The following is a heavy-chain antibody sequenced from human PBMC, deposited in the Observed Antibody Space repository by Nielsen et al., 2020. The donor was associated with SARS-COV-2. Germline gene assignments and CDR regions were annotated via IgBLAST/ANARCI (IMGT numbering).Heavy chain of an antibody. CDR1: GSSFTSYW. V-gene: IGHV5-51*01. CDR2: IYPGDSDT. CDR3: ARHPGYSSGWYRVLYGMDV. J-gene: IGHJ6*02. D-gene: IGHD6-19*01. Sequence: GESLKISCKGSGSSFTSYWIGWVRQMPGKGLEWMGIIYPGDSDTRYSPSFQGQVTISADKSISTAYLQWSSLKASDTAMYYCARHPGYSSGWYRVLYGMDVWGQGTTFTVSS.